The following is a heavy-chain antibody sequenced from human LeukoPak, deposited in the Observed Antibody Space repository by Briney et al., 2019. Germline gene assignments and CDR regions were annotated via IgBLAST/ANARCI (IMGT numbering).Heavy chain of an antibody. CDR1: GGTSSSYA. V-gene: IGHV1-69*05. CDR2: IIPIFGTA. J-gene: IGHJ4*02. CDR3: VTDRSDY. Sequence: SSVKVSCKASGGTSSSYAISWVRQAPGQGLEWMGRIIPIFGTANYAQKFQGRVTITTDESTSTAYMELSSLRSEDTAVYYCVTDRSDYWGQGTLVTVSS.